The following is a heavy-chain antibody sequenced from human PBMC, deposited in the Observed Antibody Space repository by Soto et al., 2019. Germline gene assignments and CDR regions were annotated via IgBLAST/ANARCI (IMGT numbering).Heavy chain of an antibody. D-gene: IGHD2-15*01. Sequence: PSETLSLTCTVSGGSVRSGRYYWSWIRQPPGKGLEWIGYVFYSGSTRYNPSLNSRVTISVDTSKNQFSLKLTSVTAADTAVYYCARRPHCSGGICYYGLDNWGQGTLVTVSS. CDR3: ARRPHCSGGICYYGLDN. J-gene: IGHJ4*02. CDR2: VFYSGST. CDR1: GGSVRSGRYY. V-gene: IGHV4-61*01.